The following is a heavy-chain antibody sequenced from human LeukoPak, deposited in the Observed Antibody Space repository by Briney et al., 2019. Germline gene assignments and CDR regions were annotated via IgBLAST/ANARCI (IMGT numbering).Heavy chain of an antibody. V-gene: IGHV4-39*01. CDR2: IYYTGST. CDR1: GGSISSSTYY. D-gene: IGHD1-26*01. Sequence: PSETLSLTCTVSGGSISSSTYYWGWIRQPPGKGLEWIGNIYYTGSTYYNPSLKSRVTISVDTSKNQSSLKLSSVTAADTAVYYCARVVVGAATNWFDPWGQGTLVTVSS. J-gene: IGHJ5*02. CDR3: ARVVVGAATNWFDP.